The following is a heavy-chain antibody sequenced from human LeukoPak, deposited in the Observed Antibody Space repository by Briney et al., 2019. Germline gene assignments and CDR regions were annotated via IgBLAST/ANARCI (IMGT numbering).Heavy chain of an antibody. D-gene: IGHD3-3*01. CDR2: MNPNSGNT. V-gene: IGHV1-8*02. Sequence: ASVKVSCKASGYTFTSYDINWVRQATGQGLEWMGWMNPNSGNTGYAQKFQGRVTMTRDMSTSTLYMELSSLRSEDTAVYYCARDLRITIFGVVIPRAFDIWGQGTMVTVSS. J-gene: IGHJ3*02. CDR1: GYTFTSYD. CDR3: ARDLRITIFGVVIPRAFDI.